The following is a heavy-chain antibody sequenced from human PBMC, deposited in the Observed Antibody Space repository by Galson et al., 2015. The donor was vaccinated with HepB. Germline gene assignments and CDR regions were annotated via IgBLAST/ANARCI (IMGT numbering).Heavy chain of an antibody. J-gene: IGHJ4*02. D-gene: IGHD3-22*01. CDR1: GYTFTGYY. Sequence: SVKVSCKASGYTFTGYYMHWVRQAPGQGLEWMGRINPNSGGTNYAQKFQGRVTMTRDTSISTAYMELSRLRSDDTAVYYCASSDSSGYSPFDYWGQGTLVTVSS. CDR2: INPNSGGT. V-gene: IGHV1-2*06. CDR3: ASSDSSGYSPFDY.